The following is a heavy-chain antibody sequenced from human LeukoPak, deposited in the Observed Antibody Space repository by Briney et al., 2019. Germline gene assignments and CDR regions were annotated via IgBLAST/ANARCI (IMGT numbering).Heavy chain of an antibody. Sequence: GGFLRLSCAASGFTFSSYSMNWVRQAPGKGLEWVSSISSSSSYIYYADSVKGRFTISRDNAKNSLYLQMNSLRAEDTAVYYCAKEKIYDYVWGSYRYTLDYWGQGTLVTVSS. D-gene: IGHD3-16*02. CDR1: GFTFSSYS. CDR2: ISSSSSYI. J-gene: IGHJ4*02. CDR3: AKEKIYDYVWGSYRYTLDY. V-gene: IGHV3-21*01.